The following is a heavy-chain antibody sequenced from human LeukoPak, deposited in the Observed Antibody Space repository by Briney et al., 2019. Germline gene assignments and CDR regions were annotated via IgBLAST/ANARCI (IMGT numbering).Heavy chain of an antibody. CDR1: GGSISSSSYY. J-gene: IGHJ4*02. CDR2: IYYSGST. CDR3: ARSIVGATVDY. Sequence: SETLSLTCTVSGGSISSSSYYWGWIRQPPGTGLEWIGSIYYSGSTYYNPSLKSRVTISVDTSKNQFSLKLSSVTAADTAVYYCARSIVGATVDYWGQGTLVTVSS. D-gene: IGHD1-26*01. V-gene: IGHV4-39*01.